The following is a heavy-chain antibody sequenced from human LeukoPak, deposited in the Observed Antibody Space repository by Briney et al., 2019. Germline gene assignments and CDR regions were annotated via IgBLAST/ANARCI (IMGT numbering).Heavy chain of an antibody. CDR3: ARRRSSSWYNCFDP. J-gene: IGHJ5*02. V-gene: IGHV4-34*01. CDR1: GGSFSGYY. CDR2: INHSGST. Sequence: SETLSLTCAVYGGSFSGYYWSWIRQPPGKGLEWIGEINHSGSTNYNPSLKSRVTISVDTSKNQFSLKLSSVTAADTAVYYCARRRSSSWYNCFDPWGQGTLVTVSS. D-gene: IGHD6-13*01.